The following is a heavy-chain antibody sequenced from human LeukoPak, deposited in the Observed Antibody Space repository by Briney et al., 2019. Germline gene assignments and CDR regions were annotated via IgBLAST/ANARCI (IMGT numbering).Heavy chain of an antibody. Sequence: KPSETLSLTCTVSGGSISSYYWSWIRQPPGKGLERIGYIYYNGSTKYSPSLKSRVTISVDTSENQFFLKLRSVTAADTAVYYCARRGGLYCSGGRCYHYYFDYWGQGTLVTVSS. V-gene: IGHV4-59*08. CDR3: ARRGGLYCSGGRCYHYYFDY. CDR1: GGSISSYY. J-gene: IGHJ4*02. CDR2: IYYNGST. D-gene: IGHD2-15*01.